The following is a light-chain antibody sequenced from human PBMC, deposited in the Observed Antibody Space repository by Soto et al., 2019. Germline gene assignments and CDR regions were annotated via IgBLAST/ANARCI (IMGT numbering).Light chain of an antibody. CDR3: LSYDSSNVV. J-gene: IGLJ2*01. Sequence: NFMLTQPHSVSESPGKTVTISCTRSSGSIASNYVQWYQQRPGSFPTTVIYEDNQRPSGVPDRFSGSIDSSSNSASLTISGLKTEDEADYYCLSYDSSNVVFGGGTKVTVL. V-gene: IGLV6-57*01. CDR2: EDN. CDR1: SGSIASNY.